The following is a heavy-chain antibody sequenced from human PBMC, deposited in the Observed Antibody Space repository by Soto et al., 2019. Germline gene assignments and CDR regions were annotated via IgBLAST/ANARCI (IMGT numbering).Heavy chain of an antibody. CDR2: ISGSDGST. J-gene: IGHJ3*02. CDR1: GFIFSGYA. V-gene: IGHV3-23*01. D-gene: IGHD2-21*02. CDR3: AKVPSTAVTGCFSHI. Sequence: EVQLLESGGGLVQPGGSLRLSCAASGFIFSGYAMKWVRQAPGKGLECVSAISGSDGSTYLADSVKGRFTISRDNAKSTVYLIMDRLRAEGTAVYDWAKVPSTAVTGCFSHIWGPGTMVTVAS.